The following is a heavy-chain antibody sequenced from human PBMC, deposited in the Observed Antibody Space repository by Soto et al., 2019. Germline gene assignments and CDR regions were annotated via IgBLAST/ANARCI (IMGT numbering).Heavy chain of an antibody. J-gene: IGHJ4*02. Sequence: ASVKVSCKASGYTFTSYAMHWVRQAPGQRLEWMGWINAGNGNTKYSQKFQGRVTITRDTSASTAYMELSSLRSEDTAVYYCARAGRTVTTGETYYFDYWGQGTLVTVSS. CDR2: INAGNGNT. CDR3: ARAGRTVTTGETYYFDY. V-gene: IGHV1-3*01. CDR1: GYTFTSYA. D-gene: IGHD4-17*01.